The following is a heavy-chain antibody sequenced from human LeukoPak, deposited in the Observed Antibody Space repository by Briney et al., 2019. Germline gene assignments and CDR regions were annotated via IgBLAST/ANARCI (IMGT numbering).Heavy chain of an antibody. V-gene: IGHV3-7*01. CDR3: ARNKKGDRYTYGHDY. Sequence: PGGSLRLSCAGSGFMLSSYWMSWVRQAPGKGLEWVANIKQDGSEKYYVDSVKGRFTISRDNAKNSLYLQMNSLRAEDTAVYYCARNKKGDRYTYGHDYWGQGTLVTVSS. CDR2: IKQDGSEK. D-gene: IGHD5-18*01. J-gene: IGHJ4*02. CDR1: GFMLSSYW.